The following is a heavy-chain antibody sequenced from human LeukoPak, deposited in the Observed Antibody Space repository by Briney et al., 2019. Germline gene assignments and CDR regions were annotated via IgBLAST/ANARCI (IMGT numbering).Heavy chain of an antibody. CDR2: ISPYDGNT. D-gene: IGHD1-26*01. J-gene: IGHJ4*02. V-gene: IGHV1-18*01. CDR1: GYTFTAFG. Sequence: GASVKVSCKASGYTFTAFGITWVRQAPGQGLEWMGWISPYDGNTNYVQNLQGRVTMTTDTSTSTAYMDLRSLRSDDTAIYYCARTRPTWEGWGFDNWGQGTLVTVPS. CDR3: ARTRPTWEGWGFDN.